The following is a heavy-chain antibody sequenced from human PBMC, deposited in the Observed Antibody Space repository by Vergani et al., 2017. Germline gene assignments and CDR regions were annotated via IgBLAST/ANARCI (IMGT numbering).Heavy chain of an antibody. CDR2: IYSGGSST. D-gene: IGHD2-2*01. J-gene: IGHJ4*02. CDR1: GFTFSSYA. CDR3: AKEGQVGYCSSTSCLFDY. V-gene: IGHV3-23*03. Sequence: EVQLLESGGGLVQPGGSLRLSCAASGFTFSSYAMSWVRQAPGKGLEWVSVIYSGGSSTYYADSVKGRFTISRDNSKNTLYLQMNSLRAEDTAVYYCAKEGQVGYCSSTSCLFDYWGQGTLVTVSS.